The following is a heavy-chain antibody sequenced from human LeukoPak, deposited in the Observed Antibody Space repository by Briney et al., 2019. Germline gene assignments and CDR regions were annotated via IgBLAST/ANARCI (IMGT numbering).Heavy chain of an antibody. J-gene: IGHJ3*02. V-gene: IGHV1-69*04. CDR2: IIPILGIA. Sequence: SVKVSCKASGGTFSSYAISWVRQAPGQGLEWMGRIIPILGIANYAQKFQGRVTITADKSTSTAYMELSSLRSEDTAVYYCARQFSNMIVNAFDIWGQGTMVTVS. CDR1: GGTFSSYA. CDR3: ARQFSNMIVNAFDI. D-gene: IGHD3-22*01.